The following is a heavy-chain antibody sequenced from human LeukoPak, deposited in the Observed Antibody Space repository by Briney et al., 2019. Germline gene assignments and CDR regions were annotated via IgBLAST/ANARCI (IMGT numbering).Heavy chain of an antibody. CDR1: GFTFSSYG. J-gene: IGHJ6*03. Sequence: GGSLRLSCAASGFTFSSYGMHWVRQAPGKGLEWVAVIWYDGSNKYYADSVKGRFTISRDNSKNTLYLQMNSLRAEDTAVYYCARSPEGSSSWYRKDYYTDVWGKGTTVTVSS. V-gene: IGHV3-33*01. CDR2: IWYDGSNK. CDR3: ARSPEGSSSWYRKDYYTDV. D-gene: IGHD6-13*01.